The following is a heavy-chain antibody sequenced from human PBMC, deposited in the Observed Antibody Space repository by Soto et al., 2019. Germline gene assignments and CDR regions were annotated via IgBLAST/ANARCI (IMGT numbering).Heavy chain of an antibody. CDR2: ISYDGSNQ. V-gene: IGHV3-30*03. J-gene: IGHJ4*02. CDR1: GLTFSDYA. D-gene: IGHD1-1*01. CDR3: ARKWGKDIVGTGTDFDN. Sequence: QMQLVESGGGVVQPGTSLRLSCGASGLTFSDYAFHWVRQAPGKGLEWVAVISYDGSNQFYADSVKGRFTISRDNSRSTLYLQMNSLRVEDTAVYYCARKWGKDIVGTGTDFDNWGQGTLVTVSS.